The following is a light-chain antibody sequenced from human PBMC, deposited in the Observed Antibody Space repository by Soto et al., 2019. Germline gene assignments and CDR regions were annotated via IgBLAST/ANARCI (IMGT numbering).Light chain of an antibody. V-gene: IGKV3-20*01. CDR2: DAS. CDR3: QQYGNSPIFS. CDR1: QSVSRSY. J-gene: IGKJ3*01. Sequence: EVVLTQSPGTLSLSPGERATLSCRASQSVSRSYLAWYQQKPGQAPRLLIYDASSRATGIPDRFSGSGSGTDFTLTISRLEPEDFAVYYCQQYGNSPIFSFGHGTKVDIK.